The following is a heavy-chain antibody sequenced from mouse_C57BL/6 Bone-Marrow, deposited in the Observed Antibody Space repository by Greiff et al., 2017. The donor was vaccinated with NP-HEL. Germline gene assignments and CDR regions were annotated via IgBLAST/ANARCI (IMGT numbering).Heavy chain of an antibody. CDR2: IYPGGGDT. Sequence: QVQLKQSGPELVKPGASVKISCKASGYAFSSSWMNWVKQRPGKGLEWIGRIYPGGGDTTYNGKFKGKATLTADKSSSTAYMQLSSLTSEDSAVYFCASARFDYFDYWGQGTTLTVSS. CDR3: ASARFDYFDY. V-gene: IGHV1-82*01. CDR1: GYAFSSSW. J-gene: IGHJ2*01.